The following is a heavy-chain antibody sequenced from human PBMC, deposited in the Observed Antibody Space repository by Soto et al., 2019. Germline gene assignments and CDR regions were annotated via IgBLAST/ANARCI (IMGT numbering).Heavy chain of an antibody. CDR3: AKGTPYIAVAGHDY. CDR1: GFTFSSYG. Sequence: GGSLRLSCAASGFTFSSYGMHWVRQAPGKGLEWVAVISYDGSNKYYADSVKGRFTISRDNSKNTLYLQMNSLRAEDTAVYYCAKGTPYIAVAGHDYWGQGTLVTVSS. J-gene: IGHJ4*02. CDR2: ISYDGSNK. D-gene: IGHD6-19*01. V-gene: IGHV3-30*18.